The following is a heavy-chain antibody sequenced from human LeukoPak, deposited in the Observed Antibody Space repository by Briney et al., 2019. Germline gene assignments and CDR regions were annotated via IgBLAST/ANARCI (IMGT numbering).Heavy chain of an antibody. CDR1: SGSISSGGYY. CDR3: ARGEGNYNYVYFDY. V-gene: IGHV4-30-2*01. Sequence: SQTLSLTCTVSSGSISSGGYYWTWIRQPPGKGLEWIGEINHSGSTNYNPSLKSRLTISVDTSKNQFSLKLRSVTAADTAVYYCARGEGNYNYVYFDYWGQGTLATVSS. D-gene: IGHD3-16*01. J-gene: IGHJ4*02. CDR2: INHSGST.